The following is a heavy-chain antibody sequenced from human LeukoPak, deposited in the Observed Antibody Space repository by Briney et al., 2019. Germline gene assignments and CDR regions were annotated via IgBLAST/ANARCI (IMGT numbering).Heavy chain of an antibody. CDR3: ARTMVTRALRNTANPYYYGMDV. V-gene: IGHV4-59*01. D-gene: IGHD5-18*01. Sequence: SETLSLTCTVSGGSISSYYWSWIRQPPGKGLEWIGYIYYSGSTNYNPSLKSRVTISVDTSKNQFSLKLSSVAAADTAVYYCARTMVTRALRNTANPYYYGMDVWGQGTTVTVSS. J-gene: IGHJ6*02. CDR2: IYYSGST. CDR1: GGSISSYY.